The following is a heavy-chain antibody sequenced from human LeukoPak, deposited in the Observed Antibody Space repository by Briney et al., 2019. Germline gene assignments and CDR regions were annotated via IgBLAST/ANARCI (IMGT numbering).Heavy chain of an antibody. V-gene: IGHV1-2*02. J-gene: IGHJ5*02. Sequence: ASVKVSCKASGYTFTGYYMHWVRQAPGQGLEWMGWINPNSGGTNYAQKSQGRVTMTRDTSISTAYMELSRLRSDDTAVYYCARVVSLIVVVPAAFALDPWGQGTLVTVSS. CDR3: ARVVSLIVVVPAAFALDP. D-gene: IGHD2-2*01. CDR2: INPNSGGT. CDR1: GYTFTGYY.